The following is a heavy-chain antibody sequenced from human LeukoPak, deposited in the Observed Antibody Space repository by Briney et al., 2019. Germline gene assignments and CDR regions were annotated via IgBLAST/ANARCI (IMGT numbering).Heavy chain of an antibody. CDR3: ARVGTDKTYYYGSGSYYNEDY. CDR2: IYCSGST. V-gene: IGHV4-59*12. CDR1: GGSISSYY. D-gene: IGHD3-10*01. Sequence: SETLSLTCTVSGGSISSYYWSWIRQPPGKGLEWIGYIYCSGSTNYNPSLKSRVTISVDTSKNQFSLKLSSVTAADTAVYYCARVGTDKTYYYGSGSYYNEDYWGQGTLVTVSS. J-gene: IGHJ4*02.